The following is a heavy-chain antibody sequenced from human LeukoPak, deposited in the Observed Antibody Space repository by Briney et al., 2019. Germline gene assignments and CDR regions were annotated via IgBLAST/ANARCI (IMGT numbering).Heavy chain of an antibody. D-gene: IGHD3-10*01. Sequence: GASVKVSCKASGGTFSSYAISWVRQAPGQGLEWMGGIIPIFGTANCAQKFQGRVTITADESTSTAYMELSSLRSEDTAVYYCARVWLYYGDSKNWFDPWGQGTLVTVSS. CDR3: ARVWLYYGDSKNWFDP. CDR1: GGTFSSYA. J-gene: IGHJ5*02. CDR2: IIPIFGTA. V-gene: IGHV1-69*13.